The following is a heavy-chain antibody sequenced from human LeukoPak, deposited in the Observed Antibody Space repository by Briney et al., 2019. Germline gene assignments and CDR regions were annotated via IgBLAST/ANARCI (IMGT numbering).Heavy chain of an antibody. CDR3: ARSGITTVRGVIIPNAFDI. CDR1: GGTFSSYA. CDR2: IIPILGIA. J-gene: IGHJ3*02. Sequence: SVKVSCKASGGTFSSYAISWVRQAPGQGLEWMGRIIPILGIANYAQKFPGRVTITADKSTSTAYMELSSLRSEDTAVYYCARSGITTVRGVIIPNAFDIWGQGTMVTVSS. V-gene: IGHV1-69*04. D-gene: IGHD3-10*01.